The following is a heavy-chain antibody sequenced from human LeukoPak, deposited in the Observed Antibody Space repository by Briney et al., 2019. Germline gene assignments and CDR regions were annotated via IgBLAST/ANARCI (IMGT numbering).Heavy chain of an antibody. D-gene: IGHD3-22*01. V-gene: IGHV4-39*07. J-gene: IGHJ3*02. CDR2: IYYSGST. CDR3: ASPAHYYDSSGYYVRYAFDI. CDR1: GGSISSSSYY. Sequence: SETLSLTCTVSGGSISSSSYYWGWIRQPPGKGLEWVGSIYYSGSTYYNPSLKSRVTISVDTSKNQFSLKLSSVTAADTAVYYCASPAHYYDSSGYYVRYAFDIWGQGTMVTVSS.